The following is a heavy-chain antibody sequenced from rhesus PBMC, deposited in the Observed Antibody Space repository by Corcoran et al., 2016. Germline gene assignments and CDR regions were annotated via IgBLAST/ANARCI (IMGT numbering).Heavy chain of an antibody. CDR3: ARGGGCSYYYVVFDY. CDR1: GGSISAYYY. V-gene: IGHV4S9*01. Sequence: QVQLQASGPGLVKPSETLSLTCAVSGGSISAYYYWNWIRPPPGKGLEWIGNIDGNRATTDDNPPLKSPATISNNTSKIPCFLKLSSVTAADAAGYYCARGGGCSYYYVVFDYWGQGVLVTVSS. CDR2: IDGNRATT. J-gene: IGHJ4*01. D-gene: IGHD3-16*01.